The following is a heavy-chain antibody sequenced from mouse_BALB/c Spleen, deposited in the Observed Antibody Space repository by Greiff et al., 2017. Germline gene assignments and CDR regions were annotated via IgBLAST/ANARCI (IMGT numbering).Heavy chain of an antibody. V-gene: IGHV3-2*02. CDR1: GYSITSDYA. D-gene: IGHD2-1*01. CDR3: AREGNYWFAY. CDR2: ISYSGST. J-gene: IGHJ3*01. Sequence: VQLKESGPGLVKPSQSLSLTCTVTGYSITSDYAWNWIRQFPGNKLEWMGYISYSGSTSYNPSLKSRISITRDTSKNQFFLQLNSVTTEDTATYYCAREGNYWFAYWGQGTLVTVSA.